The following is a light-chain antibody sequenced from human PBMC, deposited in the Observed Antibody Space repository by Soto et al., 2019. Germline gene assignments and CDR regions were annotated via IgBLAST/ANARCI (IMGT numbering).Light chain of an antibody. CDR2: EAS. CDR1: QGISSW. CDR3: QQVNVFPIT. Sequence: DIQMTQSPSSVSASVGDRVTITCRASQGISSWLAWYQQKSGKAPELLIYEASNLQTGVPSRFSGSGSGTDFTLTISSLQPEDFATYYCQQVNVFPITFGQGTRLEIK. V-gene: IGKV1-12*01. J-gene: IGKJ5*01.